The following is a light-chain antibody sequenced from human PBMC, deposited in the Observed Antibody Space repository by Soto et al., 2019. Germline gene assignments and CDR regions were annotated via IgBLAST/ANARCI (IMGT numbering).Light chain of an antibody. Sequence: QSVLTQPPSVSGAPGQRVTISCTGSSSNIGAGYDVHWYQQLPGTAPKLLIYGNSNRPSGVPDRFSGSKSGTSASLAITGLQAEDEADYYCPSYDSSLRVVFGGGTKLTV. CDR2: GNS. V-gene: IGLV1-40*01. CDR3: PSYDSSLRVV. J-gene: IGLJ2*01. CDR1: SSNIGAGYD.